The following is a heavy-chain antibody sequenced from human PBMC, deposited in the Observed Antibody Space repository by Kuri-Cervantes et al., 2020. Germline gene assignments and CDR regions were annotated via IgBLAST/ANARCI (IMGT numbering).Heavy chain of an antibody. V-gene: IGHV3-33*01. CDR2: IWYDGSNK. D-gene: IGHD1-26*01. J-gene: IGHJ4*02. Sequence: GGSLRLSCAASGFTFNNYGIHWVRQTPGKGLEWVAVIWYDGSNKYYADSVKGRFTISRDNSKNTLYLQMNSLRDEDTAVYYCARETYSGSYPPTSLFWDYWGQGTLVTVSS. CDR1: GFTFNNYG. CDR3: ARETYSGSYPPTSLFWDY.